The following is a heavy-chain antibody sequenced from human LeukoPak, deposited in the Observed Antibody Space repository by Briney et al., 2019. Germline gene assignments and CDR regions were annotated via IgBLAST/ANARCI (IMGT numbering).Heavy chain of an antibody. J-gene: IGHJ3*02. CDR1: GFTFDDYT. Sequence: GGSLRLSCAASGFTFDDYTMHWVRQAPGKGLEWVSLISWDGGSTYYADSVKGRFTISRDNSKNSLYLQMNSLRTEDTALYYCALLWFGEYGGNDAFDIWGQGTMVTVSS. V-gene: IGHV3-43*01. CDR2: ISWDGGST. D-gene: IGHD3-10*01. CDR3: ALLWFGEYGGNDAFDI.